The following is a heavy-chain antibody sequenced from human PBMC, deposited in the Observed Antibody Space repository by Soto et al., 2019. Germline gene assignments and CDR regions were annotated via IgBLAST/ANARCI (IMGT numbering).Heavy chain of an antibody. D-gene: IGHD5-12*01. V-gene: IGHV3-53*01. CDR1: GFSVSSNS. CDR2: IHSDVTT. J-gene: IGHJ5*02. CDR3: ARELSGSWYNWFDP. Sequence: LRLSCAASGFSVSSNSMSWVRQAPGKGLEWVSVIHSDVTTYYADSVKGRFIISRDNSKDTLYLQMNRLRAEDTAVYYCARELSGSWYNWFDPWGQGTLVTVSS.